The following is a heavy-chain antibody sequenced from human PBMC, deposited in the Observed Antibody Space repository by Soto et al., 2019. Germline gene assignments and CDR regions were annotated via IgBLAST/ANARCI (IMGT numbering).Heavy chain of an antibody. CDR3: ARIHFGDEPSYFYYGMDV. Sequence: SETLSLTCTVSWGSFSSGDYYWSWVRQPPGQGLEWIGYIYCTGSTFNNPSLKSRVSISIDTSKTQFSLKLSSVTAADTAVYYCARIHFGDEPSYFYYGMDVWGQGTTVTVSS. CDR2: IYCTGST. CDR1: WGSFSSGDYY. D-gene: IGHD4-17*01. V-gene: IGHV4-30-4*01. J-gene: IGHJ6*02.